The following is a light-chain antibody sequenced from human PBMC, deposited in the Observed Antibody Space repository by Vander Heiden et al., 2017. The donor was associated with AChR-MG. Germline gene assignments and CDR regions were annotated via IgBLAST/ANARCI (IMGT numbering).Light chain of an antibody. CDR1: SGHSSYA. Sequence: QLVLTQSPSASAPLGASVKLTCTLSSGHSSYAIAWHQQQPEKGPRYLMKLNSDGSHSKGDGIPDRFSGSSSGAERYLTISSLQSEDEADYYCQTWGTGIGVFGTGTKVTVL. J-gene: IGLJ1*01. V-gene: IGLV4-69*01. CDR3: QTWGTGIGV. CDR2: LNSDGSH.